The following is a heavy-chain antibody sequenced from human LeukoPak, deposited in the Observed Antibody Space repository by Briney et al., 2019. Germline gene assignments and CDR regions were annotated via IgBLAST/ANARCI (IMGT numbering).Heavy chain of an antibody. CDR2: INHSGST. D-gene: IGHD3-22*01. V-gene: IGHV4-34*01. CDR1: GGSFSGYY. Sequence: SETLSLTCAVYGGSFSGYYWSWIRQPPGKGLEWIGEINHSGSTNYNPSLKSRVTISVDTSKNQFFLKLSSVTAADTALYYCARDYTMTHAFDIWGQGTLVTVSS. J-gene: IGHJ3*02. CDR3: ARDYTMTHAFDI.